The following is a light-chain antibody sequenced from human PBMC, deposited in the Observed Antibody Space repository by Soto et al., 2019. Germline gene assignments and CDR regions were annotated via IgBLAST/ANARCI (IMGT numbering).Light chain of an antibody. J-gene: IGKJ4*01. CDR2: SAS. V-gene: IGKV3-20*01. Sequence: ENVLTQSPGTLSLSPGERATLSCRASQSVSSNYLAWYQQKPGQAPRLLIYSASSRAAGIPGRFSGSGSGTDFTLTISRLEPEDFAVYYCQQYGNSPLFGGGTRVEIK. CDR3: QQYGNSPL. CDR1: QSVSSNY.